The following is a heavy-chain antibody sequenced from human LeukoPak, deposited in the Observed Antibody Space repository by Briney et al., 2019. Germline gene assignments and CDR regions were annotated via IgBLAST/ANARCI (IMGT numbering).Heavy chain of an antibody. CDR3: ARGWGTAAGTGNDY. V-gene: IGHV1-8*01. CDR1: GYTFTSYD. D-gene: IGHD6-13*01. J-gene: IGHJ4*02. Sequence: GASVKVSCKASGYTFTSYDINWVRQATGQGLEWMGWMNPNSGNTGYAQKFQGRVTMTRNTSISTAYMELSSLRSEDTAVYYCARGWGTAAGTGNDYWGQGTLVTVSS. CDR2: MNPNSGNT.